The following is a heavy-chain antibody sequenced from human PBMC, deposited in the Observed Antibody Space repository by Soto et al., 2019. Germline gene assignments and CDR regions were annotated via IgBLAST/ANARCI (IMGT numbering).Heavy chain of an antibody. Sequence: SETLSLTCTVSGGSISSSSYYWGWIRQPPGKGLEWIGSIYYSGSTYYNPSLKSRVTISVDTSKDQFSLKLSSVTAADTAVYYCARHIHKIAAAGTYYYYMDVWGKGTTVS. V-gene: IGHV4-39*01. D-gene: IGHD6-13*01. J-gene: IGHJ6*03. CDR3: ARHIHKIAAAGTYYYYMDV. CDR1: GGSISSSSYY. CDR2: IYYSGST.